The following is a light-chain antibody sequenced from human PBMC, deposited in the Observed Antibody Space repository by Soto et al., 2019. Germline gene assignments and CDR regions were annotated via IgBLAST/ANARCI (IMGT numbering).Light chain of an antibody. CDR3: QQFNNYPPT. Sequence: AIQLTQSPSSLSASVGDRVTITCRASQGISSALAWYQQKPVKAPKLLIYDASSLESGVPSRFSGSGSGTDFTLTISSLQPEDFATYYCQQFNNYPPTFGGGTKVEIK. CDR1: QGISSA. J-gene: IGKJ4*01. CDR2: DAS. V-gene: IGKV1D-13*01.